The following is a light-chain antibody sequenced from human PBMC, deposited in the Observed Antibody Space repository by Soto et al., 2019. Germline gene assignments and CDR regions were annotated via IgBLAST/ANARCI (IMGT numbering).Light chain of an antibody. CDR3: QKYYSTPIN. J-gene: IGKJ5*01. Sequence: DIVMTQSPDSLAVSLGGSSTINCKSSQSFLYSSNNKNYLTWYQQKPGQPPKLLIYWASTRESGVPDRFSGSGSGTDFTLTISSLQAEDVAVYYCQKYYSTPINFGQGTRLEIK. CDR1: QSFLYSSNNKNY. CDR2: WAS. V-gene: IGKV4-1*01.